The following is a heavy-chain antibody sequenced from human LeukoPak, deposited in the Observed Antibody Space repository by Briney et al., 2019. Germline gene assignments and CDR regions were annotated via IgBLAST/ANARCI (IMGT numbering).Heavy chain of an antibody. Sequence: GGSLRLSCAVPGFTFSSYDLHWVRQVPGKGLEWLAVISYDGSYKYYADSVKGRFTTSRDNSKSTLYLEMNSLRAEDTAVYFCARDRSGYRRECDYWGRGTLVTVSS. D-gene: IGHD3-3*01. J-gene: IGHJ4*02. CDR1: GFTFSSYD. CDR2: ISYDGSYK. V-gene: IGHV3-30-3*01. CDR3: ARDRSGYRRECDY.